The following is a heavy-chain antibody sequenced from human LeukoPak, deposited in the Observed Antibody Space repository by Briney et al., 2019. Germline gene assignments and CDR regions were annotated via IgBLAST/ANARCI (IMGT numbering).Heavy chain of an antibody. J-gene: IGHJ4*02. CDR2: IYTSGST. V-gene: IGHV4-4*09. Sequence: PSETLSLTCTVSGGSISSYYWIWVRQPPAKGLEWIGYIYTSGSTNYNPTLKSRVTISVDTSKNQFSLKLSSVTAADTAVYYCARHDGDGHNQGLDYWGKGTLVTVSS. CDR3: ARHDGDGHNQGLDY. CDR1: GGSISSYY. D-gene: IGHD5-24*01.